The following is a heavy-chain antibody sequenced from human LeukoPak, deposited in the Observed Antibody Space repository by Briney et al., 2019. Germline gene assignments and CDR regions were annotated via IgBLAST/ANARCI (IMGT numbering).Heavy chain of an antibody. V-gene: IGHV4-61*02. CDR3: ANYVLLWFGESYLDY. CDR1: GGSVSSGSNY. CDR2: IYTSGST. Sequence: PSETLSLTCTVSGGSVSSGSNYWNWIRQPAGKGLEWIGRIYTSGSTNYNPSLKSRVTISVDTSKNQFSLKLSSVTAADTAVYYCANYVLLWFGESYLDYWGQGTLVTVSS. J-gene: IGHJ4*02. D-gene: IGHD3-10*01.